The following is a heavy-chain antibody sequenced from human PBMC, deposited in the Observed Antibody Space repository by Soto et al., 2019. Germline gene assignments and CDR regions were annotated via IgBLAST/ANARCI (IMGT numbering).Heavy chain of an antibody. J-gene: IGHJ6*02. V-gene: IGHV1-69*13. D-gene: IGHD2-2*01. Sequence: SVKVSCKASGGTFSSYAISWVRQAPGQGLEWMGGIIPIFGTANYAQKFQGRVTITADESTSTAYMELSSLRSEDTAVYYCARDWAAGPSGYCSSTSCLTYGMDVWGQGTTVTVSS. CDR3: ARDWAAGPSGYCSSTSCLTYGMDV. CDR1: GGTFSSYA. CDR2: IIPIFGTA.